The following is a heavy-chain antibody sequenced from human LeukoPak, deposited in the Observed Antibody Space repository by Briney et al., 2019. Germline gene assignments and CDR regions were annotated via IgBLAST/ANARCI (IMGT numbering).Heavy chain of an antibody. CDR1: GYTFTSYD. J-gene: IGHJ6*04. CDR3: ARGRTYGSGRYD. Sequence: GASVKVSCKASGYTFTSYDINWVRQAPGQGLEWMGIINPSGGSTSYAQKFQGRVTMTRDMSTSTVYMELSSLRSEDTAVYYCARGRTYGSGRYDWGKGTTVTISS. D-gene: IGHD3-10*01. CDR2: INPSGGST. V-gene: IGHV1-46*01.